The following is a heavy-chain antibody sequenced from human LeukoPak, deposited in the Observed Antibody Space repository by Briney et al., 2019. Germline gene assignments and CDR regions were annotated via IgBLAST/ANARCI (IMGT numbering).Heavy chain of an antibody. CDR1: GHTFTNFG. CDR3: ARGRFDSSSVGNYFDY. CDR2: ISADSGST. V-gene: IGHV1-8*02. J-gene: IGHJ4*02. Sequence: ASVKVSCKAPGHTFTNFGITWVRQAPGQGLEWMGWISADSGSTNYAQKFQGRVTMTRNTSISTAYMELSSLRSEDTAVYHCARGRFDSSSVGNYFDYWGQGTLVTVSS. D-gene: IGHD6-6*01.